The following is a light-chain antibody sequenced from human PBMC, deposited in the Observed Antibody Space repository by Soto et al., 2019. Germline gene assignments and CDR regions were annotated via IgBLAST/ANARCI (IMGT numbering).Light chain of an antibody. CDR3: SSYTSSSTYV. CDR2: DVN. Sequence: QSALTQPASVSGSPGQSIAISCTGTSSDVGGYDYVSWYQQLPGKAPKLMIYDVNNRPSGASNRFSGSKSGNTASLTISGLQAEDEADYYCSSYTSSSTYVFGTGTKLTVL. CDR1: SSDVGGYDY. J-gene: IGLJ1*01. V-gene: IGLV2-14*03.